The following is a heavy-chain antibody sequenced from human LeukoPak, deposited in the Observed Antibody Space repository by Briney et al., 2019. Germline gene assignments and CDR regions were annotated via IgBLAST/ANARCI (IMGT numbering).Heavy chain of an antibody. D-gene: IGHD4-17*01. CDR3: ARLRGYGDYFDY. V-gene: IGHV4-59*08. CDR1: GGSISSYY. J-gene: IGHJ4*02. CDR2: IYYSGST. Sequence: PSETLSLTCTVSGGSISSYYWSWIRQPPGKGLEWIGYIYYSGSTNYNPSLKSRVTISVDTSKNQFSLKLSSVTAADTAVYCCARLRGYGDYFDYWGQGTLVTVSS.